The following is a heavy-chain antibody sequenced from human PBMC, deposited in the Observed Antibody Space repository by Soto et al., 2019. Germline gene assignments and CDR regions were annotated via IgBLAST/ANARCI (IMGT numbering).Heavy chain of an antibody. CDR1: GFTSSSYG. Sequence: LRLSCAASGFTSSSYGMHWVRQAPGKGLEWVAVISYDGSNKYYADSVKGRFTISRDNSKNTLYLQMNSLRAEDTAVYYCAKGGLLGGTTSYVDVWGQGTTVTVSS. V-gene: IGHV3-30*18. D-gene: IGHD1-7*01. J-gene: IGHJ6*02. CDR3: AKGGLLGGTTSYVDV. CDR2: ISYDGSNK.